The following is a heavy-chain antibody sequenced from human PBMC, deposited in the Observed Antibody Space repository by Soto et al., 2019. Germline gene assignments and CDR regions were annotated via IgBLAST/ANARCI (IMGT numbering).Heavy chain of an antibody. CDR2: ILHTGST. Sequence: QVQLQESGPRLVKPSGTLSLTCGVSGDSFSSSNWWTWVRQSPGKGLEWIGDILHTGSTDYSPSLRSRVTLSIDASKQEFYLNLPSVTATDTAIYYCARSPRRVDGKWYLDYWGQGALVTVSS. CDR1: GDSFSSSNW. D-gene: IGHD2-15*01. CDR3: ARSPRRVDGKWYLDY. V-gene: IGHV4-4*02. J-gene: IGHJ4*02.